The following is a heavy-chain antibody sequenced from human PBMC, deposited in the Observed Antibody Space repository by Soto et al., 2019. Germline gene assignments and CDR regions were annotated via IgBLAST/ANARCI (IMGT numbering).Heavy chain of an antibody. CDR1: GGTFSSYT. CDR2: IIPILGIA. J-gene: IGHJ4*02. Sequence: QVQLVQSGAEVKKPGSSVKVSCKASGGTFSSYTISWVRQAPGQGLEWMGRIIPILGIANYAQKFQGRVTITADKSTSTAYMELSSLRSEDTVVYYCARDNYGDSVDYWGQGTLVTVSS. D-gene: IGHD4-17*01. V-gene: IGHV1-69*08. CDR3: ARDNYGDSVDY.